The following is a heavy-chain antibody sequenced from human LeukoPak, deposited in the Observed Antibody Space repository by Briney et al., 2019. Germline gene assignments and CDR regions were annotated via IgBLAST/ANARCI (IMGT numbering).Heavy chain of an antibody. CDR3: ATWITMIVVVTSY. Sequence: PSETLSLTCTVSGGSISSGSYYWSWIRQPAGQGLEWIGRIYTSGSTNYNPSLKSRVTISVDTSKNQFSLKLSSVTAADTAVYYCATWITMIVVVTSYWGQGTLVTVSS. CDR1: GGSISSGSYY. J-gene: IGHJ4*02. D-gene: IGHD3-22*01. V-gene: IGHV4-61*02. CDR2: IYTSGST.